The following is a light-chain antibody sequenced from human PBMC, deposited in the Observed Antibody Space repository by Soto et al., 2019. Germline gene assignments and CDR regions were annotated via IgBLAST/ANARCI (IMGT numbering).Light chain of an antibody. CDR1: SSNIGAGYD. CDR3: QSYDSSLSGYVL. J-gene: IGLJ2*01. CDR2: GNS. V-gene: IGLV1-40*01. Sequence: QSVLTQPPSVSGAPGQRVTISCTGSSSNIGAGYDVHWYQQLPGTAPKLLIYGNSNRPSGVPDRFSGSKSGTSASLAITVLQAEDEADYYCQSYDSSLSGYVLFGGGTKLTVL.